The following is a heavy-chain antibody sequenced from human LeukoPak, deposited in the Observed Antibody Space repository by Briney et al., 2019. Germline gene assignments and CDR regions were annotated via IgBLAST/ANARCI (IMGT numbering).Heavy chain of an antibody. V-gene: IGHV1-2*02. Sequence: ASVKVSCKASGYTFTDCYIHWVRQAPGQGLEWMGWINPNSGGTTYAQKFQGRVTMTRDTSFSTAYMELSRLGSDDTAVYFCARDIWNQRFIYYWGQGTLVTVSS. CDR1: GYTFTDCY. D-gene: IGHD1-14*01. J-gene: IGHJ4*02. CDR2: INPNSGGT. CDR3: ARDIWNQRFIYY.